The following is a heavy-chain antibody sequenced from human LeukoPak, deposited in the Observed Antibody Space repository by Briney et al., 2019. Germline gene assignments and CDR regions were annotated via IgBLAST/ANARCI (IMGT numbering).Heavy chain of an antibody. CDR2: ISWDGGST. D-gene: IGHD3-22*01. V-gene: IGHV3-43D*03. CDR3: AKDFYTYYYDSSGYYGIDY. J-gene: IGHJ4*02. Sequence: GGSLRLSCAASGFTFDDYAMHWVRQAPGKGLEWVSLISWDGGSTYYADSVKGRFTISRDNSKNSLYLQMNSLRAEDTALYYCAKDFYTYYYDSSGYYGIDYWGQGTLVTVSS. CDR1: GFTFDDYA.